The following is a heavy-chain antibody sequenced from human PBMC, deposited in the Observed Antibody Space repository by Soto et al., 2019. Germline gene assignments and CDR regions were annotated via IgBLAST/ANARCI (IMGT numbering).Heavy chain of an antibody. J-gene: IGHJ4*02. CDR2: IYYSGST. D-gene: IGHD4-17*01. Sequence: SGTLSLTCTVSGGSISSGGYYWSWIRQHPGKGLEWIGYIYYSGSTYYNPSLKSRVTISVDTSKNLFFLNLTSVTAADTAVYFCARIGLTSALLWGQGTLVTVSS. V-gene: IGHV4-31*03. CDR3: ARIGLTSALL. CDR1: GGSISSGGYY.